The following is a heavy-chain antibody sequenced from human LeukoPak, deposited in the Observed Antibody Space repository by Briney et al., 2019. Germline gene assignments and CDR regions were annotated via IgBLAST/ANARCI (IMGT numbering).Heavy chain of an antibody. CDR2: ISSNGGST. D-gene: IGHD4-17*01. Sequence: PGGSLTLSCSASGFTFSSYAMHWVRQAPGKGLEYVSAISSNGGSTYYADSVKGRFTISRDNSKNTLYLQMSSLRAEDTAVYYCVKDLSGSTVTTKYFDYWGQGTLVTLSS. V-gene: IGHV3-64D*06. CDR1: GFTFSSYA. CDR3: VKDLSGSTVTTKYFDY. J-gene: IGHJ4*02.